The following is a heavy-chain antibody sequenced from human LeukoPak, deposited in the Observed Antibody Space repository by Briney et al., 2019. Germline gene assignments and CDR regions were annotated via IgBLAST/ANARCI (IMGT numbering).Heavy chain of an antibody. CDR2: IYSVGSI. CDR3: ARVGYSGYDYYYYNYMDV. D-gene: IGHD5-12*01. Sequence: GGSLRLSCATSGLTVSSNYMTWVRQAPGKGLEWVSVIYSVGSIYYSDSVKGRFTISRDNPKNTVYLQMHNLRAEDTAVYYCARVGYSGYDYYYYNYMDVWGKGTTVTVSS. J-gene: IGHJ6*03. V-gene: IGHV3-53*01. CDR1: GLTVSSNY.